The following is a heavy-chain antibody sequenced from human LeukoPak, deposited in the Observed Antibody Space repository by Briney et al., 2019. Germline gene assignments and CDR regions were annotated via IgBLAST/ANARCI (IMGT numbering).Heavy chain of an antibody. Sequence: GGSLRLSCATSGFTFSNYAMSWVRQAPGKGLEWVSAISGSGGGTYYADSVKGRFTISRDNSKNTLYLQMTSLRAEDTAVYHCAKDTSTYTTAWSDYWGQGTLVTVSS. D-gene: IGHD1-26*01. J-gene: IGHJ4*02. CDR1: GFTFSNYA. V-gene: IGHV3-23*01. CDR3: AKDTSTYTTAWSDY. CDR2: ISGSGGGT.